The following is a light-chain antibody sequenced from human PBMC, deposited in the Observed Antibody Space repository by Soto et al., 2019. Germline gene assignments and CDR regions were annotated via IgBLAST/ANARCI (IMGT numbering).Light chain of an antibody. Sequence: EIVMTQSPATLSVSPGERATLSCRASQSVSSNLGWYQQRPGQAPRLLIYGASTRATGIPARFSGSGSGTEFTLTISSLQSEDSAVYYCQQYNKWSSITFGQGTRLEIK. CDR2: GAS. J-gene: IGKJ5*01. CDR3: QQYNKWSSIT. V-gene: IGKV3-15*01. CDR1: QSVSSN.